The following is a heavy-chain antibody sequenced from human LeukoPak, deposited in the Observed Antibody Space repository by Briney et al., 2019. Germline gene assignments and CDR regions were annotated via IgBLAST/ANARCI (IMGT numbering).Heavy chain of an antibody. J-gene: IGHJ5*01. CDR3: ASRKYSSSRAHDS. D-gene: IGHD6-13*01. CDR2: IYYSGST. Sequence: SETLSLTCTVSGGSISSGGYYWSWIRQHPGKALGGIGYIYYSGSTYYNPSLKSRVTISVDTSKNQFSLKLSSVTAADTAVYYCASRKYSSSRAHDSWGQGTLVTVSS. V-gene: IGHV4-31*03. CDR1: GGSISSGGYY.